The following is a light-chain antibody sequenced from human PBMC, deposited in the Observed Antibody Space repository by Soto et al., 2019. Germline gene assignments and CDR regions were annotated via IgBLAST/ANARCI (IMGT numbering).Light chain of an antibody. CDR3: AAWDDSLNGYV. CDR2: SNN. Sequence: QSALTQPPSASGTPGQRVTISCSGSSSNIGSNYVYWYQQLPGTAPKLLIYSNNQRPSGVPDRFSGSKSGTSASLAISGLQSEDEADYYCAAWDDSLNGYVFGTGTKVTVL. J-gene: IGLJ1*01. CDR1: SSNIGSNY. V-gene: IGLV1-44*01.